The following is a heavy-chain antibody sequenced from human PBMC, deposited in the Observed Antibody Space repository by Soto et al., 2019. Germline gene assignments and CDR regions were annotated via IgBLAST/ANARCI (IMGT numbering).Heavy chain of an antibody. V-gene: IGHV4-30-4*08. D-gene: IGHD3-10*01. CDR2: IYYSGST. CDR1: GCSITSGDYY. J-gene: IGHJ5*02. CDR3: ARNYYGSGSYYLQSVP. Sequence: SESLSLSCTVSGCSITSGDYYWIWHRQPQGKGLEWIRYIYYSGSTYYNPSRKSRVTISVDTSKNQFSLKLSSVTAADTAVYYWARNYYGSGSYYLQSVPWGQGTLGTGSS.